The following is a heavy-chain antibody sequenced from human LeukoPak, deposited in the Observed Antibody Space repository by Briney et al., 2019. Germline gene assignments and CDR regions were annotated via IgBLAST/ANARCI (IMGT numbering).Heavy chain of an antibody. CDR2: ISSSGSTI. CDR3: AKLGSGTIAARHRWYFDL. CDR1: GFTFSDYY. D-gene: IGHD6-6*01. J-gene: IGHJ2*01. V-gene: IGHV3-11*01. Sequence: PGGSLRLSCAASGFTFSDYYMSWIRQAPGKGLEWVSYISSSGSTIYYADSVKGRFTISRDNAKNSLYLQMNSLRAEDMAVYYCAKLGSGTIAARHRWYFDLWGRGTLVTVSS.